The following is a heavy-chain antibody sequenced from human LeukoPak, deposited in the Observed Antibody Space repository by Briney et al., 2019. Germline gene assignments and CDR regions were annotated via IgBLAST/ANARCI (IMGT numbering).Heavy chain of an antibody. V-gene: IGHV3-23*01. D-gene: IGHD5-24*01. CDR3: AKRARREMATSTFNY. CDR2: ISGSGGST. Sequence: GVSLRLSCAASGFTLSSYAMSWVRQAPGKGLEWVSAISGSGGSTYYADSVKGRFTISRDNSKNTLYLQMNSLRAEDTAVYYCAKRARREMATSTFNYWGQGTLVTVSS. J-gene: IGHJ4*02. CDR1: GFTLSSYA.